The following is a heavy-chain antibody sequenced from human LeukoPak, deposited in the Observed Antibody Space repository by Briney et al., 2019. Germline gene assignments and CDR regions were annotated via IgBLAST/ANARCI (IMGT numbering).Heavy chain of an antibody. CDR2: INSDGSST. V-gene: IGHV3-74*01. CDR3: ARDSEEWELGY. J-gene: IGHJ4*02. Sequence: GGSLRLSCAASGFIFSSYWMHWVRQAPGKGLVWVSRINSDGSSTSYADSVKGRFTISRDNAKNTLYLQMNSLRAEDTAVYYCARDSEEWELGYWGQGTPVTVSS. CDR1: GFIFSSYW. D-gene: IGHD1-26*01.